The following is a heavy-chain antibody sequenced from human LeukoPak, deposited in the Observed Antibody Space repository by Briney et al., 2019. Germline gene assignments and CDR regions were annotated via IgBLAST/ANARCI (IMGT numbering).Heavy chain of an antibody. CDR1: EFLFSSYS. CDR2: ISGSGGSA. CDR3: AKTGYSSGWYRIWDY. D-gene: IGHD6-19*01. Sequence: GGSLRLSCAASEFLFSSYSMNWVRQAPGKGLEWVSAISGSGGSAYYADSVKGRFTISRDNSRNSLSLQMNSLRAEDTALYYCAKTGYSSGWYRIWDYWGQGTLVTVSS. V-gene: IGHV3-23*01. J-gene: IGHJ4*02.